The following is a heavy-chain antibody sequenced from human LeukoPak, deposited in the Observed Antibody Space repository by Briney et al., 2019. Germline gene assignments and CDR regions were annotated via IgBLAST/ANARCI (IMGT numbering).Heavy chain of an antibody. J-gene: IGHJ3*02. CDR1: GGSISSYY. D-gene: IGHD2-15*01. V-gene: IGHV4-4*07. CDR2: IYTSGST. Sequence: SETLSLTCTVSGGSISSYYWSWIRQPAGKGLEWIGRIYTSGSTNYNPSLKSRVTMSVDTSKNQFSLKLSSVTAADTAVYHCARDLVVATAFDIWGQGTMVTVSS. CDR3: ARDLVVATAFDI.